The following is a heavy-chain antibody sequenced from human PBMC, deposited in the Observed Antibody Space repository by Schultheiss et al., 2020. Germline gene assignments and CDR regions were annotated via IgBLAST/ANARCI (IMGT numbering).Heavy chain of an antibody. D-gene: IGHD2-2*01. CDR2: IYTSGST. V-gene: IGHV4-4*07. CDR3: ASDCSSTSCSISYAFDI. J-gene: IGHJ3*02. Sequence: SETLSLTCAVSGGSISSYYWSWIRQPAGKGLEWIGRIYTSGSTNYNPSLKSRVTMSVDTSKNQFSLKLSSVTAADTAVYYCASDCSSTSCSISYAFDIWGQGTMVTVSS. CDR1: GGSISSYY.